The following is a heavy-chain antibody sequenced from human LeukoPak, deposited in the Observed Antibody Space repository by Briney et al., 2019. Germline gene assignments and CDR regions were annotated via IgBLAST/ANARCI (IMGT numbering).Heavy chain of an antibody. V-gene: IGHV3-30-3*01. CDR2: ISYDGSNK. J-gene: IGHJ4*02. CDR3: ARVSGSYPRETPLDY. D-gene: IGHD1-26*01. Sequence: GRSLRLSCAASGFTFSSYAMHWVRQAPGKGLEWVAVISYDGSNKYYADSVKGRFTISRDNSKNTLYLQMNSLRAEDTAVYYCARVSGSYPRETPLDYWGQGTLVTVSS. CDR1: GFTFSSYA.